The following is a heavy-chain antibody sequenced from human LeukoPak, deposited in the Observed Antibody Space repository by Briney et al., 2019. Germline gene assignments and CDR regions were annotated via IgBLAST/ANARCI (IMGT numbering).Heavy chain of an antibody. Sequence: PSETLSLTCAVSGGSISSGGYSWSWIRQPPGKALEWIGYISHSGSTYYNPSLKSRVTMSVDRSKNQFSLKLTSVTAADTAVYYCAREGSCGIACYAAFDPWGQGTLVTVSS. CDR3: AREGSCGIACYAAFDP. D-gene: IGHD2-2*01. CDR1: GGSISSGGYS. CDR2: ISHSGST. V-gene: IGHV4-30-2*01. J-gene: IGHJ5*02.